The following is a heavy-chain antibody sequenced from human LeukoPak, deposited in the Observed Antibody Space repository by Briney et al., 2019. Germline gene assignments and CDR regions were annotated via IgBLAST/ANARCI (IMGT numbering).Heavy chain of an antibody. J-gene: IGHJ6*03. V-gene: IGHV4-34*01. D-gene: IGHD6-6*01. CDR3: ARGGIAARANYYYYYMDV. CDR2: INHSEST. CDR1: GGSFSGYY. Sequence: SETLSLTCAVYGGSFSGYYWSWIRQPPGKGLEWIGEINHSESTNYNPSLKSRVTISLDTSKNQFSLKLSSVTAADTPLYYCARGGIAARANYYYYYMDVWGKGTTVSVSS.